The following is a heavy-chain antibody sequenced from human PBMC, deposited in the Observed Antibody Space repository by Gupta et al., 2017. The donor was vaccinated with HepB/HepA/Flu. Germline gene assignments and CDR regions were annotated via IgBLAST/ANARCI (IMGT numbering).Heavy chain of an antibody. J-gene: IGHJ4*02. Sequence: EVQLVESVGDLIHPGCSLRLSCAASEFTVSSKSMTWVGQAPGKGLEWVSVFNTLGETYYADSVKGRFTISRDDSKNKVDLQMKRRRNDDTAVYFCTSSAAEGASEPGLWVEVTLVTVS. CDR2: FNTLGET. CDR1: EFTVSSKS. D-gene: IGHD1-14*01. V-gene: IGHV3-53*01. CDR3: TSSAAEGASEPGL.